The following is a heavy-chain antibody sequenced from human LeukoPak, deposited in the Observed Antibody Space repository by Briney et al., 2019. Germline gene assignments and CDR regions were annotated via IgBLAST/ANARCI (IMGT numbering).Heavy chain of an antibody. J-gene: IGHJ3*02. CDR2: ISGSGGST. CDR1: GFTFSSYA. Sequence: QPGGSLRLSCAASGFTFSSYAMSWVRQAPGKGLEWVSAISGSGGSTYYADSVKGRFTISRDNSKNTLYLQMNSLRDEDTAVYYCARDHAVGEPFDIWGQGTMVTVSS. D-gene: IGHD3-16*01. V-gene: IGHV3-23*01. CDR3: ARDHAVGEPFDI.